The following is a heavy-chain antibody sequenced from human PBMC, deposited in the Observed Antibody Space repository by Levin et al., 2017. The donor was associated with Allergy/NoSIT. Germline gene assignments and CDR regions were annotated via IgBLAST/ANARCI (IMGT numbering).Heavy chain of an antibody. CDR2: INPNSGGT. CDR1: GYTFTGYY. V-gene: IGHV1-2*02. CDR3: ARDYYDSSGYFLLTPHFDY. J-gene: IGHJ4*02. Sequence: ASVKVSCKASGYTFTGYYMHWVRQAPGQGLEWMGWINPNSGGTNYAQKFQGRVTMTRDTSISTAYMELSRLRSDDTAVYYCARDYYDSSGYFLLTPHFDYWGQGTLVTVSS. D-gene: IGHD3-22*01.